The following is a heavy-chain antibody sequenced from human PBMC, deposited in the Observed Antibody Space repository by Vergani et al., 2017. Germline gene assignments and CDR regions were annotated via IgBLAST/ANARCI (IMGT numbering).Heavy chain of an antibody. CDR2: TWYDGNNK. V-gene: IGHV3-33*01. CDR3: ARDVRLLYNRFHP. D-gene: IGHD1-14*01. CDR1: GFTFNQYG. J-gene: IGHJ5*02. Sequence: QVQLVESGGGVVQPGRSLRLSCAASGFTFNQYGMHWVRQAPGKGLEWVAVTWYDGNNKQYADSVKGRFTISRDNSKSTMYLQMNSLRDEDTGVYYCARDVRLLYNRFHPWGQGTLVTVSS.